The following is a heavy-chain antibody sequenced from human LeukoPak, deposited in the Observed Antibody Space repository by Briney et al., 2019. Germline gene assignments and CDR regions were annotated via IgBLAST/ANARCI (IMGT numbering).Heavy chain of an antibody. Sequence: GGSLRLSCAASGFTFSSYGMHWVRQAPGKGLEWVAFIRYDGSNKYYADSVKGRFTISRDNSKNTLYLQMNSLRAEDTAVYYCAKEGTMVRGRVYYYYYYMDVWGKGTTVTVSS. V-gene: IGHV3-30*02. CDR3: AKEGTMVRGRVYYYYYYMDV. D-gene: IGHD3-10*01. J-gene: IGHJ6*03. CDR2: IRYDGSNK. CDR1: GFTFSSYG.